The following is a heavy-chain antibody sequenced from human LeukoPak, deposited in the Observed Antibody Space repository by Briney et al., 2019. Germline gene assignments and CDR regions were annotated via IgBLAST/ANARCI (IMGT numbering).Heavy chain of an antibody. CDR1: GGSISSGGYY. Sequence: SQTLSLTCTVSGGSISSGGYYWSWIRQHPGKGLEWIGYIYYSGSTYYNPSLKSRVTISVDTSKNQFSLKLSSVTAADTAVYYCASLYCSGGSCIDYWGQGTLVTVSS. J-gene: IGHJ4*02. CDR2: IYYSGST. D-gene: IGHD2-15*01. V-gene: IGHV4-31*03. CDR3: ASLYCSGGSCIDY.